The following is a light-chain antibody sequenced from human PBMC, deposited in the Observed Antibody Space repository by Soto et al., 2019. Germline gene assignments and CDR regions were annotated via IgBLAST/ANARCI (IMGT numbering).Light chain of an antibody. CDR3: QQRSNWPPYT. V-gene: IGKV3-11*01. J-gene: IGKJ2*01. CDR1: QRVSSY. Sequence: EIVLTQSPATLSLSPGERATLSCRASQRVSSYLAWYQQKRGQAPRLLIYDASNRATGIPARFSGSGSGTDFTLTISSLEPEDFAVYYCQQRSNWPPYTFGQGTKLEIK. CDR2: DAS.